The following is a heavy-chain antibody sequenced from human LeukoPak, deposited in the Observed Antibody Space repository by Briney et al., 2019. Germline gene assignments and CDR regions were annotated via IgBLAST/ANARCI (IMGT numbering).Heavy chain of an antibody. V-gene: IGHV4-34*01. Sequence: SETLSLTCAVYGGSFSGYYWSWIRQPPGKGLEWIGEINHSGSTNYNPSLKGRVTISVDTSKNQFSLKLSSVTAADTAVYHCARGRARMTRAYFDYWGQGTLVTVSS. CDR3: ARGRARMTRAYFDY. J-gene: IGHJ4*02. CDR2: INHSGST. D-gene: IGHD5-12*01. CDR1: GGSFSGYY.